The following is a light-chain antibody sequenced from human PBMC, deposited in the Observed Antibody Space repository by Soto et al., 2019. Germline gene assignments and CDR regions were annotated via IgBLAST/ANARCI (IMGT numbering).Light chain of an antibody. V-gene: IGKV1-5*01. J-gene: IGKJ1*01. CDR1: QGISTW. CDR2: DAS. CDR3: QQYNSYPWT. Sequence: DIQMTQSPATLSASVGDRVTITCRASQGISTWLAWYQQKPGKAPKLLIYDASSLESGVPSRFSGSASGTDFTITISRLHPDDFATYYCQQYNSYPWTFGQGTKVEIK.